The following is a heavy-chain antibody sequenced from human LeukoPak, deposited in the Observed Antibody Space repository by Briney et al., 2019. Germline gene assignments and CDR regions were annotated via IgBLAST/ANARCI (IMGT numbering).Heavy chain of an antibody. CDR1: GFDFTSFW. J-gene: IGHJ4*02. CDR2: VSPADSDT. Sequence: GESLKISCKASGFDFTSFWVGWVRQMPGKGLDWMGIVSPADSDTRYNPSFRGQVTFSVDTSINTAYLQWSSLKASDTAMYYCATHPQVAYWGQGTLVTVSS. CDR3: ATHPQVAY. V-gene: IGHV5-51*01.